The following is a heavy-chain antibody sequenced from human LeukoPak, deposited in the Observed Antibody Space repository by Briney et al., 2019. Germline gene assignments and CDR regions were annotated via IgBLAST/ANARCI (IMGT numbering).Heavy chain of an antibody. V-gene: IGHV4-59*01. CDR2: ISYSGNS. J-gene: IGHJ6*02. CDR1: GGSISNYF. D-gene: IGHD3-10*01. Sequence: PSETLSLTCSVSGGSISNYFWSWIRQPPGKGLEYIGHISYSGNSYYNPSLESRVTISVDTSKNQFSLKLSSVTAADTALYYCARETNRFTMVRGVRGYYYGMDVWGQGTTVIVSS. CDR3: ARETNRFTMVRGVRGYYYGMDV.